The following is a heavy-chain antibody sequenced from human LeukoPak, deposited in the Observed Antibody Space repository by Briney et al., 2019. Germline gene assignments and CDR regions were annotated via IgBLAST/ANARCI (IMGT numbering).Heavy chain of an antibody. CDR2: INSDGSNT. CDR3: ATIMTTVIWALR. J-gene: IGHJ4*02. CDR1: GFTLSSYW. Sequence: ETGGSLRLSCAASGFTLSSYWMHWVRQAPGKGLVWVSCINSDGSNTRYADSVKGRFTISRDNAKNTLYLQMNSLRAEDTAVYYCATIMTTVIWALRWGQGTLVTVSS. V-gene: IGHV3-74*01. D-gene: IGHD4-17*01.